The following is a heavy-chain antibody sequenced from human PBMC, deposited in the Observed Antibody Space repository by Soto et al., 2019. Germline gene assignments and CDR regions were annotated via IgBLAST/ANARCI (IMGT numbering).Heavy chain of an antibody. V-gene: IGHV4-4*07. CDR3: VRDGTKTLRDWFDP. J-gene: IGHJ5*02. D-gene: IGHD1-1*01. CDR1: GASISGFY. CDR2: IYATGTT. Sequence: SETLSLTCTVSGASISGFYWSWIRKSAGKGLEWIGRIYATGTTDHNPSLKSRVMMSVDTSKKQFSLKLRSVTAADTAVYYCVRDGTKTLRDWFDPWGQGISVTVSS.